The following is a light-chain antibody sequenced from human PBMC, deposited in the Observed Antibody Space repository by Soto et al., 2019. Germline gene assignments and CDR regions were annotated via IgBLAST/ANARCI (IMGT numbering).Light chain of an antibody. CDR3: SSYTSSSTLV. CDR1: SSDVGGYNS. Sequence: QSALTQPASVSGSPGQLIAISCTGTSSDVGGYNSVSWYQHHPGKAPKLMIYDVNYRPSGISDRFSGSKSGNTASLTISGLQAEDEADYYCSSYTSSSTLVFGTGTKLTVL. V-gene: IGLV2-14*03. J-gene: IGLJ1*01. CDR2: DVN.